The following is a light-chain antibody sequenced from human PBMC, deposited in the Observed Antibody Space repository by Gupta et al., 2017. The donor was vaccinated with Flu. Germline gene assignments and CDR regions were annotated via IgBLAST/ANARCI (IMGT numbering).Light chain of an antibody. J-gene: IGKJ4*01. CDR2: DGS. V-gene: IGKV3-11*01. CDR3: QRRDNCRLT. CDR1: QGVDGD. Sequence: PATLALSPGERATLSCRASQGVDGDFAWHQQKPGQAPRLVIYDGSNRATGIPARFSGSGSGTDFTLTISILEPEDFAVYYCQRRDNCRLTFGRGTNVEIK.